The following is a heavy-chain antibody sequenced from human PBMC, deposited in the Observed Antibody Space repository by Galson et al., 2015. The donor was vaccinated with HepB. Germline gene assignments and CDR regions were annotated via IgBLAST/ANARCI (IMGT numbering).Heavy chain of an antibody. CDR2: ISSSSSTI. J-gene: IGHJ4*02. D-gene: IGHD2-15*01. CDR1: GFTFSSYS. CDR3: AKVGPYCSGGSCDSGSYGDYANFDY. Sequence: SLRLSCAASGFTFSSYSMNWVRQAPGKGLEWVSYISSSSSTIYYADSVKGRFTISRDNSKNTLYLQMNSLRAEDTAVYYCAKVGPYCSGGSCDSGSYGDYANFDYWGQGTLVTVSS. V-gene: IGHV3-48*01.